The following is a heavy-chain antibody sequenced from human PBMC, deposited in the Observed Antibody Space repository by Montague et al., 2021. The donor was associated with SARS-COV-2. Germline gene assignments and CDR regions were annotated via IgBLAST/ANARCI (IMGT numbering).Heavy chain of an antibody. CDR3: ARTNYDFWRGHQRGGAFAI. D-gene: IGHD3-3*01. Sequence: FYSVNTSYNPSLQSRVTISVDTSKNQFSLKLRSVTSADTAAYYCARTNYDFWRGHQRGGAFAILGKGTMVTVSS. J-gene: IGHJ3*02. V-gene: IGHV4-39*01. CDR2: FYSVNT.